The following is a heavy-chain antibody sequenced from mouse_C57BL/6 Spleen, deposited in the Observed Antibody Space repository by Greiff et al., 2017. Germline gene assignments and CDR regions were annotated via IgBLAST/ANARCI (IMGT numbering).Heavy chain of an antibody. J-gene: IGHJ3*01. CDR2: INPYNGGT. D-gene: IGHD2-14*01. Sequence: VQLQQSGPVLVKPGASVKMSCKASGYTFTDYYMNWVKQSHGKSLEWIGVINPYNGGTSYNQKFKGKATLPVDKSSSTAYRELNSLTSEDSAVYDCAEGYDPGFAEWGQGTLVTVYA. CDR1: GYTFTDYY. CDR3: AEGYDPGFAE. V-gene: IGHV1-19*01.